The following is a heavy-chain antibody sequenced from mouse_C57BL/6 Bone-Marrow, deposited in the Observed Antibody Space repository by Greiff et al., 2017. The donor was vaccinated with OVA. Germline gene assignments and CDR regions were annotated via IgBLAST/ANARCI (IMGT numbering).Heavy chain of an antibody. CDR3: ASITTVDGAY. CDR1: GFTFSSYA. J-gene: IGHJ3*01. CDR2: ISDGGSYT. D-gene: IGHD1-1*01. V-gene: IGHV5-4*03. Sequence: EVKLVESGGGLVKPGGSLKLSCAASGFTFSSYAMSWVRQTPEKRLEWVATISDGGSYTYYPDNVKGRFTISRDNAKNNLYLQMSHLKSEDTAMYYCASITTVDGAYGGQGTLVTVSA.